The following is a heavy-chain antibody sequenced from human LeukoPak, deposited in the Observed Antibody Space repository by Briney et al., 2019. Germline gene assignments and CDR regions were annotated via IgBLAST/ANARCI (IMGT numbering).Heavy chain of an antibody. Sequence: GGSLRLSCAASGFTFSSYGMHWVRQAPGKGLEWVAVISYDGSNKYYADSVKGRFTISRDNSKNTLYLQMNSLRAEDTAVYYCARDDGVPVALFDYWGQGTLVTVSS. CDR1: GFTFSSYG. V-gene: IGHV3-30*03. D-gene: IGHD2-2*01. J-gene: IGHJ4*02. CDR2: ISYDGSNK. CDR3: ARDDGVPVALFDY.